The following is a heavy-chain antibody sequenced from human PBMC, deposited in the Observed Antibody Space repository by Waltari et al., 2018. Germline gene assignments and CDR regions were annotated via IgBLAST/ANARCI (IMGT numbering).Heavy chain of an antibody. V-gene: IGHV3-23*01. CDR1: GFTFSSHA. D-gene: IGHD3-3*01. Sequence: EVQLLESGGGLVQPGGSLRLSCAASGFTFSSHAMSWVRQAPGKGLEWVSAILGSGGSTYYADAVKGRFTISRDNSKNTLYLQMNSLRAEDTAVYYCAKAAEYRLLRCLEWPQYYFDYWGQGTLVTVSS. CDR3: AKAAEYRLLRCLEWPQYYFDY. J-gene: IGHJ4*02. CDR2: ILGSGGST.